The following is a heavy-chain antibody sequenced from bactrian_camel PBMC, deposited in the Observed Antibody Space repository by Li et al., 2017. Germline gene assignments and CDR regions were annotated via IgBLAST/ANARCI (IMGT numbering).Heavy chain of an antibody. Sequence: VQLVESGGGSVQAGGSLRLSCVASPSYRLQMSWYRQAPGKAREGIAVIDSDGDTAYAESMKDRFTISPDSAKNTVYLQMDSLKPEDTAVYYCAADQDILRQTKRVPNGRGLTCELEYYYALDHWGKGTQVTVS. D-gene: IGHD2*01. J-gene: IGHJ7*01. CDR2: IDSDGDT. V-gene: IGHV3S10*01. CDR1: PSYRLQ.